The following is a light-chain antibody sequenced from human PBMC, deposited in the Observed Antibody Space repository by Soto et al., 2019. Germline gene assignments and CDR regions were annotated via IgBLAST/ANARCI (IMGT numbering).Light chain of an antibody. Sequence: AIQITQSPSSLSASVGDRVTITCRASQGIRNDLGWYQQKPGKAPKLLIYAASSLPSGVPSRFSGSGSGTDFTLTISRLQPEDFSTYYCLQDYNYPPAFGQGTKVDIK. CDR3: LQDYNYPPA. J-gene: IGKJ1*01. CDR1: QGIRND. CDR2: AAS. V-gene: IGKV1-6*01.